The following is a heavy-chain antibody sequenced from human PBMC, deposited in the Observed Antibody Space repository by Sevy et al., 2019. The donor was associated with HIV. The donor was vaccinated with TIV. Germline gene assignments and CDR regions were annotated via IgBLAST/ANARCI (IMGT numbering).Heavy chain of an antibody. J-gene: IGHJ6*03. CDR3: VRGPNCGVGGCQQISPYCLDV. D-gene: IGHD2-21*01. Sequence: GGSLRLSCAASGFTFSDHYVDWVRQAPGKGLEWVGRIRNRPNTYPTEYAASVGGRFTISRDDSKNSLYLQMNSLKTEDSAVYYCVRGPNCGVGGCQQISPYCLDVWGKGATVTVSS. CDR1: GFTFSDHY. V-gene: IGHV3-72*01. CDR2: IRNRPNTYPT.